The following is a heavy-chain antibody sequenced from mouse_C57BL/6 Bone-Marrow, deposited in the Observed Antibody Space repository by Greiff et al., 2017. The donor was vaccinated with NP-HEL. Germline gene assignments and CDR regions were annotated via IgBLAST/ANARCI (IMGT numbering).Heavy chain of an antibody. J-gene: IGHJ4*01. D-gene: IGHD3-2*02. V-gene: IGHV1-82*01. Sequence: VKLQESGPELVKPGASVKISCKASGYAFSSSWMNWVKQRPGKGLEWIGRIYPGDGDTNYNGKFKGKATLTADKSSSTAYMQLSSLTSEDSAVYFCAGGQLRLFYAIDYWGQGTSVTVSS. CDR1: GYAFSSSW. CDR3: AGGQLRLFYAIDY. CDR2: IYPGDGDT.